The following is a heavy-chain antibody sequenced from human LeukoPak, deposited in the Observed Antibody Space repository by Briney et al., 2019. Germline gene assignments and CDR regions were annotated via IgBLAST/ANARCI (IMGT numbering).Heavy chain of an antibody. CDR3: VRGNPFGGY. CDR2: IKQDGSEI. V-gene: IGHV3-7*03. D-gene: IGHD2-15*01. Sequence: GGSLRLSCAASGFTLSSYWMIWVRQAPGKGLEWVANIKQDGSEISYVDSVKGRFTISRDNAKNSLYLQMNSLRAEDTAVYYCVRGNPFGGYWGQGALVTVSS. J-gene: IGHJ4*02. CDR1: GFTLSSYW.